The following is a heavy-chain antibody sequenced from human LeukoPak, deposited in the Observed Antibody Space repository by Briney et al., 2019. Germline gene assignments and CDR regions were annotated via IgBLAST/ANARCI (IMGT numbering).Heavy chain of an antibody. CDR1: GFTFSNAW. V-gene: IGHV3-15*01. CDR2: IKSKTDGGTT. J-gene: IGHJ4*02. CDR3: TTDPYIPRVVPNPPSDY. Sequence: GGSLRLSCVASGFTFSNAWMSWVRQAPGKGLEWVGRIKSKTDGGTTDYAAPVKGRFTISRDDSKNTLYLQMNSLKTEDTAVYYCTTDPYIPRVVPNPPSDYWGQGTLVTVSS. D-gene: IGHD2-21*01.